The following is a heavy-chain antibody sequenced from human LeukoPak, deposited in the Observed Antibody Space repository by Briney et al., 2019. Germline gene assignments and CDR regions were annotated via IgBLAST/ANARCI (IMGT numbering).Heavy chain of an antibody. V-gene: IGHV4-59*08. CDR3: ARGGVAVVPIDY. CDR1: GGSISSYH. CDR2: IYHSGST. Sequence: SETLSLTCTVSGGSISSYHWSWIRQPPGKGLEWIGYIYHSGSTNYNPSLKSRVTISVDTSKNQFSLKLSSVTAADTAVYYCARGGVAVVPIDYWGQGTLVTVSS. J-gene: IGHJ4*02. D-gene: IGHD6-19*01.